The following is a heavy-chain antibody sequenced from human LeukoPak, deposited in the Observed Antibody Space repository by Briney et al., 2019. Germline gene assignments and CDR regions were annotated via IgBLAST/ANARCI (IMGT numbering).Heavy chain of an antibody. Sequence: GGSLRLSCAASGFTFSSYSMNWVRQAPGKGLEWFSYIGSGSSTIYYADSVKGRFTISRDNAKNSLYLQLNSLRVEDTAVYYCARRPILGTDYYGSGGPPHSWGQGTLVTVSS. V-gene: IGHV3-48*01. CDR3: ARRPILGTDYYGSGGPPHS. CDR1: GFTFSSYS. CDR2: IGSGSSTI. J-gene: IGHJ5*02. D-gene: IGHD3-10*01.